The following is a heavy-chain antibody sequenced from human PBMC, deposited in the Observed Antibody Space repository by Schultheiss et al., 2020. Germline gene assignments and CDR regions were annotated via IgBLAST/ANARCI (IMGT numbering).Heavy chain of an antibody. CDR2: IGSSDSYI. D-gene: IGHD6-19*01. J-gene: IGHJ4*02. V-gene: IGHV3-21*01. CDR3: ARDRAGSGSGYLDY. CDR1: GFTFSSYT. Sequence: ESLKISCAASGFTFSSYTMNWVRQAPGKGLEWVSFIGSSDSYIYYADSVKGRFTISRDNAKSSLYLQMNSLRAEDTAVYYCARDRAGSGSGYLDYWGQGTLVTVSS.